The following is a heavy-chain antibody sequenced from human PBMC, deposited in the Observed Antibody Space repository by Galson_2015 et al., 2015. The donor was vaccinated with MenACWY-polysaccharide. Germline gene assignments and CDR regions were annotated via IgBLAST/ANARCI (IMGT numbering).Heavy chain of an antibody. V-gene: IGHV3-15*01. CDR2: IKSKTDGGTT. Sequence: SLRLSCAASGFAFSNAWMSWVRQAPGKGLEWVGRIKSKTDGGTTDYAAPVKGRFTISRDDSKNTLYLQMNSLKIEGTAVYYCTPSIAARSLYYGMDVWGQGTTVTVSS. J-gene: IGHJ6*02. CDR1: GFAFSNAW. CDR3: TPSIAARSLYYGMDV. D-gene: IGHD6-6*01.